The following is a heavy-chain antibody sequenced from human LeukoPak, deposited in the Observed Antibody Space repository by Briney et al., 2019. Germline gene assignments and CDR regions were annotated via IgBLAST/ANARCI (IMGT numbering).Heavy chain of an antibody. J-gene: IGHJ4*02. CDR3: AKAIAAAGTDFDY. CDR2: IWYDGSKK. CDR1: GFTFSSYG. D-gene: IGHD6-13*01. Sequence: PGGSLRLSCAASGFTFSSYGMHWVRQAPGKGLEWVAVIWYDGSKKYYADSVKGRFTISRDNSNNTLYLQMNSLRAEDTAVYYCAKAIAAAGTDFDYWGQGTLVTVSS. V-gene: IGHV3-33*06.